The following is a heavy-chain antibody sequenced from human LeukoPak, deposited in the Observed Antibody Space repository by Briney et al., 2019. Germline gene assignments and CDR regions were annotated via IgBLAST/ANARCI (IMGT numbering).Heavy chain of an antibody. Sequence: SETLSLTCTVSGGSISSYYWSWIRQPPGKGLEWIGYIYYSGSTNYNPSLKSRVTISVDTSKNQFSLKLSSVTAADTAVYYCARFGESYGMDVWGQGTTVTVSS. J-gene: IGHJ6*02. CDR3: ARFGESYGMDV. CDR2: IYYSGST. D-gene: IGHD3-10*01. V-gene: IGHV4-59*01. CDR1: GGSISSYY.